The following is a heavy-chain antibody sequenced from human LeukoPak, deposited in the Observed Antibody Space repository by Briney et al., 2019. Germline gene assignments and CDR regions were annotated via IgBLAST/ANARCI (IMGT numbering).Heavy chain of an antibody. Sequence: SVKVSCEASGGTFSSYAISWVRQAPGQGLEWMGGIIPIFGTANYAQKFQGRVTITADESTSTAYMELSSLRSEDTAVYYCARDSYYDSSVGDAFDIWGQGTMVTVFS. D-gene: IGHD3-22*01. CDR1: GGTFSSYA. V-gene: IGHV1-69*13. CDR2: IIPIFGTA. J-gene: IGHJ3*02. CDR3: ARDSYYDSSVGDAFDI.